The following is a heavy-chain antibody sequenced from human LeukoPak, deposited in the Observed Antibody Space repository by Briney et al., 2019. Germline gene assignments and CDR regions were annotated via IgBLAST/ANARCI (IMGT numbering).Heavy chain of an antibody. Sequence: ASVKVSCKASGYTFSTNYMHWVRQAPGQGLEWMGKINPSGGSTSSAQKFQGRLTMTMDTSTSTGYMELSSLSSEDTAVYYCASDPRSWGQGTLVTVSS. J-gene: IGHJ5*02. CDR1: GYTFSTNY. V-gene: IGHV1-46*01. CDR2: INPSGGST. CDR3: ASDPRS.